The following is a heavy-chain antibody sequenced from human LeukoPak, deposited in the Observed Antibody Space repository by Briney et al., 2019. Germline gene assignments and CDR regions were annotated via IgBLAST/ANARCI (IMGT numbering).Heavy chain of an antibody. D-gene: IGHD3-22*01. V-gene: IGHV3-30-3*01. CDR3: ARILDSSL. Sequence: GGSLRLSCAASGFTFSSYAMHWVRQAPGKGLEWVAVISYDGSNKYYADSVKGRFTISRDNSKNTLYLQMNSLRAEDTAVYYCARILDSSLWGQGTLVTVSS. CDR2: ISYDGSNK. CDR1: GFTFSSYA. J-gene: IGHJ4*02.